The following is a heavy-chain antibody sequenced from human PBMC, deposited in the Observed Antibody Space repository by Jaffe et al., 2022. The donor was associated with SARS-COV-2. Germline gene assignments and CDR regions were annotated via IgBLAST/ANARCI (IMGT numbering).Heavy chain of an antibody. V-gene: IGHV3-33*01. CDR3: ARGFWSGYSPHERDYGMDV. CDR2: IWYDGSNK. CDR1: GFTFSSYG. D-gene: IGHD3-3*01. Sequence: QVQLVESGGGVVQPGRSLRLSCAASGFTFSSYGMHWVRQAPGKGLEWVAVIWYDGSNKYYADSVKGRFTISRDNSKNTLYLQMNSLRAEDTAVYYCARGFWSGYSPHERDYGMDVWGQGTTVTVSS. J-gene: IGHJ6*02.